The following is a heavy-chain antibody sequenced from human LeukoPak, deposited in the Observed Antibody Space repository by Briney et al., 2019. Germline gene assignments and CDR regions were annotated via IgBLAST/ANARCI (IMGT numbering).Heavy chain of an antibody. J-gene: IGHJ4*02. CDR3: ARHLPSTTGRSYFDY. Sequence: SETLSLTCSVSGASISSYYWSWIRQPPGKGLEWIGYIYYSGSTYYNPSLKSRVTISVDTSKNQFSLKLSSVTAADTAVYYCARHLPSTTGRSYFDYWGQGTLVTVSS. D-gene: IGHD1-1*01. CDR1: GASISSYY. V-gene: IGHV4-59*08. CDR2: IYYSGST.